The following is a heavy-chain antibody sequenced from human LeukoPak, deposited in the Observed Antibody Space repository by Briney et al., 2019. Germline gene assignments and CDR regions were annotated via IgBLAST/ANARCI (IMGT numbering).Heavy chain of an antibody. Sequence: ASVKVSCKASGYTFTSYGVSWVRQAPGQGLEWMGWISTWDGDTNYAQNFQGRVTLTTDTSTTTAYMEVRSLRSDDTAVYYCARDWYCSGGSCYDCLDPWGQGTLVTVSS. CDR1: GYTFTSYG. CDR3: ARDWYCSGGSCYDCLDP. CDR2: ISTWDGDT. D-gene: IGHD2-15*01. J-gene: IGHJ5*02. V-gene: IGHV1-18*01.